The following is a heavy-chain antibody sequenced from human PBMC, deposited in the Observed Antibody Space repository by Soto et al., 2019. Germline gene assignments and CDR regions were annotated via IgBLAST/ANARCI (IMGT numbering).Heavy chain of an antibody. J-gene: IGHJ5*02. Sequence: QVQLQQWGAGLLKPSETLSLTCAVYGGSFSGYYWSWIRQPPGKGLEWIGEINHSGSTNYNPSLKSRVTISVDTSKNQSSLKLSSVTAADTAVYYCARVVVVPAAIRGWFDPWGQGTLVTVSS. CDR3: ARVVVVPAAIRGWFDP. D-gene: IGHD2-2*02. V-gene: IGHV4-34*01. CDR1: GGSFSGYY. CDR2: INHSGST.